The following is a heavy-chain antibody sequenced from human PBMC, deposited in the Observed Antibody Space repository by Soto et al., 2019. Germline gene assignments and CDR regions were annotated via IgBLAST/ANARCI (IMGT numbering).Heavy chain of an antibody. V-gene: IGHV2-26*01. CDR1: GFSLSNARMG. Sequence: QVTLKESGPVLVKPTETLTLTCTVSGFSLSNARMGVSWIRQPPGKALEWLAHIFSNDEKSYSPSLKSRLTISKDTSKSQVVLTMTNMDPVDTATYYCARQYYYDSSRYYYYYGMDVWGQGTTVTVSS. CDR2: IFSNDEK. D-gene: IGHD3-22*01. J-gene: IGHJ6*02. CDR3: ARQYYYDSSRYYYYYGMDV.